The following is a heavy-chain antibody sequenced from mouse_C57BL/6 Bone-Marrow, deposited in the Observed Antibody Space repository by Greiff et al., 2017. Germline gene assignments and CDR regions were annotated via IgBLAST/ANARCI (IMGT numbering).Heavy chain of an antibody. Sequence: EVKLQESGGGLVKPGGSLKLSCAASGFTFSDYGMHWVRQAPEKGLEWVAYISSGSSTIYYADTVKGRFTISRDNAKNTLFLQMTSLRSEDTAMYYCARPHYYGSSYSWFAYWGQGTLVTVSA. CDR3: ARPHYYGSSYSWFAY. CDR1: GFTFSDYG. D-gene: IGHD1-1*01. J-gene: IGHJ3*01. CDR2: ISSGSSTI. V-gene: IGHV5-17*01.